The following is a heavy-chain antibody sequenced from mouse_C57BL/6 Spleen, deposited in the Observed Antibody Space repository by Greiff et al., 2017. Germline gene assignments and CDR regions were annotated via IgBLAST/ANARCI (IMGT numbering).Heavy chain of an antibody. Sequence: QVQLKESGPGLVQPSQSLSITCTVSGFSLTSYGVHWVRQSPGKGLEWLGVIWSGGSTDYNAAFISRLSISKDNSKSQVFFKMNSLQADDTAIYYCARGGYGNSYAMDYWGQGTSVTVSS. D-gene: IGHD2-10*02. CDR1: GFSLTSYG. CDR3: ARGGYGNSYAMDY. J-gene: IGHJ4*01. CDR2: IWSGGST. V-gene: IGHV2-2*01.